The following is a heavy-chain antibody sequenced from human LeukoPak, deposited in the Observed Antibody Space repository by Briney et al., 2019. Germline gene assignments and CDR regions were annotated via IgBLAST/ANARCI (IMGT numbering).Heavy chain of an antibody. V-gene: IGHV3-7*01. CDR3: WRRGY. CDR1: GFTFRNYW. CDR2: MNQDGSEK. Sequence: GGSLRLSCAASGFTFRNYWMTWVRQAPGKGLEWVANMNQDGSEKNYVDSMKSRFTISRDNAKNSLYLQMSSLRAEDTAVYYCWRRGYWGQGTLVTVSS. J-gene: IGHJ4*02.